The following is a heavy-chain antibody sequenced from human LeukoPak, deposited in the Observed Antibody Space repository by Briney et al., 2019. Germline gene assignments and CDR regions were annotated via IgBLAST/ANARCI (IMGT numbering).Heavy chain of an antibody. CDR3: ARVVDWFDP. V-gene: IGHV4-59*01. CDR2: IYYSGST. J-gene: IGHJ5*02. Sequence: PSETLTLTCTVSGGSISSYYWSWIRQPPGKGLEWIGYIYYSGSTNYNPSLKSRVTISVDTSKNQFSLKLSSVTAADTAVYYCARVVDWFDPWGQGTLVTVSS. CDR1: GGSISSYY.